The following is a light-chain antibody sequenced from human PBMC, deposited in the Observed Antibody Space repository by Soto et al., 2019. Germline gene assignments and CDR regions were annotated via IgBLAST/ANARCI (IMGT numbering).Light chain of an antibody. CDR1: SSDVGGYDF. V-gene: IGLV2-11*01. Sequence: QSVLTQPRSVSGSPGQSVTISCTGTSSDVGGYDFVSWYQQHPGKVPRLMIYDVSKRPSGVPNRFSGSKSGNTASLTISGLQAEDEADYYCCSYAGSYSIYVFGTGTKLTVL. J-gene: IGLJ1*01. CDR3: CSYAGSYSIYV. CDR2: DVS.